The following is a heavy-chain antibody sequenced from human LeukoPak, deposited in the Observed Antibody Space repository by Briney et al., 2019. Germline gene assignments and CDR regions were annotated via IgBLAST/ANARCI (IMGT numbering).Heavy chain of an antibody. J-gene: IGHJ4*02. CDR1: GGSISSHY. Sequence: PSETLSLTCTVSGGSISSHYWSWIRQPPGKGLEWIGYIYYSGSTNYNPSLKSRVTISVDTSKNQFSLELSSVTAADTAVYYCARGAYYYDNYFDYWGQGTLVTVSS. V-gene: IGHV4-59*11. D-gene: IGHD3-22*01. CDR3: ARGAYYYDNYFDY. CDR2: IYYSGST.